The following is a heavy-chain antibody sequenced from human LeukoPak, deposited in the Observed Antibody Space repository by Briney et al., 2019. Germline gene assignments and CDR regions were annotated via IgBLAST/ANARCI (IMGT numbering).Heavy chain of an antibody. J-gene: IGHJ3*02. CDR2: ISWNSGSI. V-gene: IGHV3-9*03. D-gene: IGHD3-22*01. Sequence: PGRSLRLSCAASGFTFDDYAMHRVRQAPGKGLEWVSGISWNSGSIGYADSVKGRFTISRDNAKNSLYPQMHSLRAEDMALYYCAKGISSGYPDAFDIWGQGTMVTVSS. CDR3: AKGISSGYPDAFDI. CDR1: GFTFDDYA.